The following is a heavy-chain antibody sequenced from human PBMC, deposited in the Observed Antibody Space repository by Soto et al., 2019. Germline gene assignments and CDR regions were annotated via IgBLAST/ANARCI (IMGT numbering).Heavy chain of an antibody. CDR3: ARVGDFWSGYYRDGDAFDI. D-gene: IGHD3-3*01. J-gene: IGHJ3*02. Sequence: SETLSLTCTVSGGSISSGGYYWSWIRQHPGKGLEWIGYIYYSGSTYYNPSLKSRVTISVDTSKNQFSLKLSSVTAADTAVYYCARVGDFWSGYYRDGDAFDIWGQGTMVTVSS. V-gene: IGHV4-31*03. CDR2: IYYSGST. CDR1: GGSISSGGYY.